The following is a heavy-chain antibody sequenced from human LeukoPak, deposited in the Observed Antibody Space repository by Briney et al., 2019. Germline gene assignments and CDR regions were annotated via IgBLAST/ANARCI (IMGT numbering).Heavy chain of an antibody. J-gene: IGHJ4*02. Sequence: PGRSLRLSCAASGFTFSSYAMHWVRQAPGKGLEWVAVISYDGSNKYYADSVKGRFTISRDNSKNTLYLQMNILRAEDTAVYYCARDLPYSSGWALDYWGQGTLVTVSS. CDR3: ARDLPYSSGWALDY. D-gene: IGHD6-19*01. V-gene: IGHV3-30-3*01. CDR1: GFTFSSYA. CDR2: ISYDGSNK.